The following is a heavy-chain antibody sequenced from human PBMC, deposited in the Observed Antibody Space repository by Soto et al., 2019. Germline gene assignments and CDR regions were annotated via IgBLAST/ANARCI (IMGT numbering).Heavy chain of an antibody. CDR2: IYYTGIT. Sequence: PSETLSLTCTVSNDSINSGDHYWSWIRQRPGKGLEWIGYIYYTGITYYNPSLEGRASISVDTSKNQFSLHLRSVTAADTAVYYCARVYMVRGTIIRYFDYWGQGTRVTVSS. J-gene: IGHJ4*02. CDR1: NDSINSGDHY. V-gene: IGHV4-31*03. CDR3: ARVYMVRGTIIRYFDY. D-gene: IGHD3-10*01.